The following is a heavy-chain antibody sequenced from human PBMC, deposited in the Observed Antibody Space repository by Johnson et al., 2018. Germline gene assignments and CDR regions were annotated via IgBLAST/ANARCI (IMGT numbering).Heavy chain of an antibody. J-gene: IGHJ6*02. D-gene: IGHD2-2*01. V-gene: IGHV1-69*01. CDR3: ARDRTLLGLVVPAADYYYYYGMDV. Sequence: QVQLVQSGAEVKKPGSSVKVSCKASGGTFSSYAISWVRQAPGQGLEWMGGIIPIFGTANYAQKFQGRVTITADESTSTAYLELGSLGSEDTAVYYCARDRTLLGLVVPAADYYYYYGMDVWGQGTTVTVSS. CDR1: GGTFSSYA. CDR2: IIPIFGTA.